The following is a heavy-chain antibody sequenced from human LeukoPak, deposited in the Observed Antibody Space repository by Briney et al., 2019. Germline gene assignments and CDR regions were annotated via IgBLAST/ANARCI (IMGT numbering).Heavy chain of an antibody. J-gene: IGHJ4*02. Sequence: ASVKVSCKTSGYPFTNYGITWVRQAPGQGLEWMGWISAYNGNTNYAQKLQGRVTITRDTSASTAYMELNSLRSADTAVYYCARTHNWNDAGFDYWGQGTLVTVSS. V-gene: IGHV1-18*01. CDR2: ISAYNGNT. D-gene: IGHD1-20*01. CDR1: GYPFTNYG. CDR3: ARTHNWNDAGFDY.